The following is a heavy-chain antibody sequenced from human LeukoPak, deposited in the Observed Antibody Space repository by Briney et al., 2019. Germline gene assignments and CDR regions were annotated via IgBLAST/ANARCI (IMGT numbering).Heavy chain of an antibody. CDR3: ARDLYSAYFDY. D-gene: IGHD2-2*02. Sequence: GGSLRLSCAASGFTVNSNYMSWVRQAPGKGLEWVSVIYSGGGTFYADSVKGRFTISRDNSKNTLYLQMNSLRAEDTAVYYCARDLYSAYFDYWGQGTLVTVSS. J-gene: IGHJ4*02. V-gene: IGHV3-53*01. CDR1: GFTVNSNY. CDR2: IYSGGGT.